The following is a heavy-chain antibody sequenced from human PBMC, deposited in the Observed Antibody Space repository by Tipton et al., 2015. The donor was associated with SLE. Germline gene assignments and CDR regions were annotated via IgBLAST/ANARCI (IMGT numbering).Heavy chain of an antibody. Sequence: TLSLTCTVSGVSFTSHYWSWIRQPPGKGLEWIGNIFYSGRTNYNLSLKSRVTISLDTSKDQFSLRLSSVTAADTAVYYCARSLRPTGDWYPDLWGRGTLVIVSS. CDR1: GVSFTSHY. CDR2: IFYSGRT. CDR3: ARSLRPTGDWYPDL. J-gene: IGHJ2*01. V-gene: IGHV4-59*11. D-gene: IGHD4-17*01.